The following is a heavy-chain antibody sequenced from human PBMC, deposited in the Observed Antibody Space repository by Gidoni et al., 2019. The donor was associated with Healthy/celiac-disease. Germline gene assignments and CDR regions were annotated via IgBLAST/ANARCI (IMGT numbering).Heavy chain of an antibody. J-gene: IGHJ2*01. CDR1: GGSFSGDY. CDR2: INHSGST. V-gene: IGHV4-34*01. Sequence: QVQLQQGGAGLLKPSETLSLTCAVYGGSFSGDYWSWIRQPPGKGLEWIGEINHSGSTNYNPSLKSRVTISVDTSKNQFSLKLSSVTAADTAVYYCARRRNDYVKKSSWYFDLWGRGTLVTVSS. CDR3: ARRRNDYVKKSSWYFDL. D-gene: IGHD4-17*01.